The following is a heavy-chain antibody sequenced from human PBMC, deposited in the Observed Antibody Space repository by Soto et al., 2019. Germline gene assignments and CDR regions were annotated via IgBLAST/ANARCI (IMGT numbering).Heavy chain of an antibody. Sequence: EVQLLESGGGLVQPGGSLRLSCAASGFTFSSYAMSWVRQAPGKGLEWVSAISGSGGSTYYADSVKGRFTISRDNSKNTRYLQMNSLRAADTAVYYCGKSRQQQLVDWFDPWGQGTLVTVSS. J-gene: IGHJ5*02. CDR2: ISGSGGST. CDR3: GKSRQQQLVDWFDP. D-gene: IGHD6-13*01. V-gene: IGHV3-23*01. CDR1: GFTFSSYA.